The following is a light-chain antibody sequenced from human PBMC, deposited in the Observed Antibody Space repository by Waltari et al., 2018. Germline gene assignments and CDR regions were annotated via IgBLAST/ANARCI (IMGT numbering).Light chain of an antibody. CDR1: QSVGSY. Sequence: EIVLTQSPVTLSLSPGERATLSCRASQSVGSYLAWYQQRFGQPPRLLIFDASKRATGIPARFSGSGSETDFTLTISGLEPEDFAVYYCQQRSHWWTFGQGTKVEIK. CDR3: QQRSHWWT. CDR2: DAS. V-gene: IGKV3-11*01. J-gene: IGKJ1*01.